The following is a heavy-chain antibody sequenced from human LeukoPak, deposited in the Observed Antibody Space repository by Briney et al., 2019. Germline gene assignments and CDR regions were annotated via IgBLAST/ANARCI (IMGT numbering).Heavy chain of an antibody. V-gene: IGHV3-23*01. D-gene: IGHD3-10*01. CDR1: GFTFSNYA. CDR2: ITGSGGNT. J-gene: IGHJ4*02. CDR3: AREIFGSGSYPDY. Sequence: PGASLRLSCAASGFTFSNYAMSWVRQAPGKGLEWVSAITGSGGNTYYADSVKGRFTISRDNSKNTLYLQMNSLGGEDTAVYYCAREIFGSGSYPDYWGQGTLVTVSS.